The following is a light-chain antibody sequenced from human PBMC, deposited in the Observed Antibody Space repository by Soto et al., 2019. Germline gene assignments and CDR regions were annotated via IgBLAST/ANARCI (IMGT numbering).Light chain of an antibody. J-gene: IGLJ2*01. CDR1: SSDFGGSGL. V-gene: IGLV2-23*01. Sequence: QSVLTQPASVSGSPAQSITMSCTGSSSDFGGSGLVSWYQFHPGKAPKLLIFEGFKRPSGVSNRFSGSKSGSTASLTISGLQTEDEADYYCCSYAGRSTWDVVFGGGTQLTVL. CDR2: EGF. CDR3: CSYAGRSTWDVV.